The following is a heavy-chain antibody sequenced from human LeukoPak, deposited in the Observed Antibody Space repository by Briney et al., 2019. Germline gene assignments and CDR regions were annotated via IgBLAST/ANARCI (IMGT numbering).Heavy chain of an antibody. CDR2: INPNRGGT. CDR1: GYTFTGYY. CDR3: RTDRYGDYGDYIDY. V-gene: IGHV1-2*02. J-gene: IGHJ4*02. Sequence: ASVTVSCKASGYTFTGYYTHWVRQAPGQGLEWMGWINPNRGGTNYAQKFQGRVTMTRDTSISTAYMELSRLRSDDTAVYYCRTDRYGDYGDYIDYWGQGTLVTVSS. D-gene: IGHD4-17*01.